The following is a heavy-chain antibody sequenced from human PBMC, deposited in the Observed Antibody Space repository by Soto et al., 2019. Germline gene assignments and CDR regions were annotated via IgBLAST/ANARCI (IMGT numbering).Heavy chain of an antibody. CDR3: ARHSRNCRYYFYAMDV. D-gene: IGHD6-13*01. V-gene: IGHV5-51*01. Sequence: PGEALKISCKGSGYTFTDYWIGWVRQLPGKGLEWMGIIYPGDSDTRYSPSFQGHVTITVDKSTNTAYLQWNTLRASDTAMYYCARHSRNCRYYFYAMDVWGQGXTVTVYS. CDR2: IYPGDSDT. CDR1: GYTFTDYW. J-gene: IGHJ6*02.